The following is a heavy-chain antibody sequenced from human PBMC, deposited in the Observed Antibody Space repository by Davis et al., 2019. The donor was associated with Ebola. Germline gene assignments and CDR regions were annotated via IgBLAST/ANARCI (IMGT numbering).Heavy chain of an antibody. CDR2: ISGSGGST. V-gene: IGHV3-23*01. J-gene: IGHJ4*02. CDR3: LGFTSGAVEYYFDY. CDR1: GFTFSSYA. Sequence: PGGSLRLSCAASGFTFSSYAMSWVRQAPGKGLEWVSAISGSGGSTYYADSVKGRFTISRDNSKNTLYLQMNSLRAEDTAVYYCLGFTSGAVEYYFDYWGQGTLVTVSS. D-gene: IGHD3-10*01.